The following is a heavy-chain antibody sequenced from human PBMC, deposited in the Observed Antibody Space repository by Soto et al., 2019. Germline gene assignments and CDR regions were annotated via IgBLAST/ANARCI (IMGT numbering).Heavy chain of an antibody. J-gene: IGHJ4*02. CDR3: AREGGIMGATTVDY. D-gene: IGHD1-26*01. Sequence: SETLSLTCTVSGGSISSYYWSWIRQPPGKGLEWIASFFFGGNTNYDPSLKSRVTISVDTSKNQFSLKLSSVTAADTAVYYCAREGGIMGATTVDYWGQGTLVTVSS. CDR2: FFFGGNT. CDR1: GGSISSYY. V-gene: IGHV4-4*08.